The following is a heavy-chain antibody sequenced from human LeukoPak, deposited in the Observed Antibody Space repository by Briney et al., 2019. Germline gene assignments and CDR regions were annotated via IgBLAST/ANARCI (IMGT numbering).Heavy chain of an antibody. V-gene: IGHV3-53*01. Sequence: PGGSLRLSCAASGFTVSSNYMSWVRQAPGKGLEWVSVIYSGGSTYYADSVKGRFTISRDNSKNTLYLQMNSLRAEDTAVYYCAKGRSSWTLDFDYWGQGTLVTVSS. CDR3: AKGRSSWTLDFDY. CDR1: GFTVSSNY. J-gene: IGHJ4*02. CDR2: IYSGGST. D-gene: IGHD6-13*01.